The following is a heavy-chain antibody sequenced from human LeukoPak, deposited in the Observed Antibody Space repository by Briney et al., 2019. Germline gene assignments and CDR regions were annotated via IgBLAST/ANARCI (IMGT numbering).Heavy chain of an antibody. J-gene: IGHJ2*01. V-gene: IGHV4-59*01. D-gene: IGHD1-26*01. CDR1: GGSISSDY. Sequence: PSETLSLTCTVSGGSISSDYWSWIRQPPGKGLEWIGYIHYSGSTNYNPSLKSRVTISVDTSKNQFSLKLSSVTAADTAVYYCARDRLNSLGSRAWYLHLWGRGTLLTVSS. CDR2: IHYSGST. CDR3: ARDRLNSLGSRAWYLHL.